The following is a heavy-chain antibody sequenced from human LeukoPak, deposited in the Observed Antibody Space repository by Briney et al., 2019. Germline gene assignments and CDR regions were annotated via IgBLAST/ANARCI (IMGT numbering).Heavy chain of an antibody. CDR2: IYYSGST. CDR3: ARWCSSSWYYFDY. CDR1: GGSISSYD. V-gene: IGHV4-59*01. J-gene: IGHJ4*02. Sequence: SETLSLTCTVSGGSISSYDWSWIRQPPGKGLEWIGYIYYSGSTNYNPSLKSRVTISVDTSKNQFSLKLSSVTAADTAVYYCARWCSSSWYYFDYWGQGTLVTVSS. D-gene: IGHD6-13*01.